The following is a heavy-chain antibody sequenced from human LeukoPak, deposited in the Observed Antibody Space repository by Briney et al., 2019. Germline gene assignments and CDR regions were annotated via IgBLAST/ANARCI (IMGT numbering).Heavy chain of an antibody. J-gene: IGHJ3*02. Sequence: SQTLSLTCAISGDSVSSNSAAWNWIRQSPSRGLEWLGRTYYRSTWYHNYAVSVKSRITINPDTSKNQFSLQLNSVTPEDTAVYYCARGTTSMDGFDIWGQGTMVTVSS. CDR1: GDSVSSNSAA. CDR3: ARGTTSMDGFDI. CDR2: TYYRSTWYH. D-gene: IGHD2/OR15-2a*01. V-gene: IGHV6-1*01.